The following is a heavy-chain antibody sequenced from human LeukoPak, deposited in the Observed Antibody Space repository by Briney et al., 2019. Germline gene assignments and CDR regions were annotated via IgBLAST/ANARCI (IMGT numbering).Heavy chain of an antibody. CDR1: GFTVSSNY. Sequence: GGSLRLSCAASGFTVSSNYMSWVRQAPGKGLEWVSVIYSGGSTYYADSVKGRFTISRDNSKNTLYLQMNSLRAEDTAVYYCAKDTPTTGYHLDSWGQGTLVTVSS. V-gene: IGHV3-53*01. CDR3: AKDTPTTGYHLDS. D-gene: IGHD3-9*01. J-gene: IGHJ4*02. CDR2: IYSGGST.